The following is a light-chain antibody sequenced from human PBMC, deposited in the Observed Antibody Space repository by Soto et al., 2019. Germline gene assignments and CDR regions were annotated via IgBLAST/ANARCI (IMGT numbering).Light chain of an antibody. CDR1: NSNIGSNT. J-gene: IGLJ1*01. Sequence: QSVLTQPPSAYGTPGQRVTISCSGGNSNIGSNTVNWYQQLPGTAPKLLIFDYNQRPSGVPDRFSGSKSGASASLAISGLQSEDEADYYCAAWDDSLTGYVFGTGTKLTVL. CDR2: DYN. CDR3: AAWDDSLTGYV. V-gene: IGLV1-44*01.